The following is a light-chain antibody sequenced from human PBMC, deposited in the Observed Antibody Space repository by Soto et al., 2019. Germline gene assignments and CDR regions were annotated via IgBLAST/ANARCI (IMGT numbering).Light chain of an antibody. Sequence: SGFMLSPSTLSLSPGERATLSRRASPSVTNFLARYQQKPGQAPRLLIYGAFNRATGIPARFSGSGSGTDFTLTISSLEPEDSAIYYCQQRNIWPPVTFGQGTRLEIK. J-gene: IGKJ5*01. CDR1: PSVTNF. CDR2: GAF. V-gene: IGKV3-11*01. CDR3: QQRNIWPPVT.